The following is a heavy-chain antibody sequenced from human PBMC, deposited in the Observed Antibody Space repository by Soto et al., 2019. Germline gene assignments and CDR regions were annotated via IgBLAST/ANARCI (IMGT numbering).Heavy chain of an antibody. CDR2: LGGSGIRT. Sequence: GGSLRLSCAASGFTFSSYAMTWVRQAPGKGLEWVSALGGSGIRTYYADSVKGRFTISRDNSKNTLYLQMNSLRAEDTAVYYCATHIGYSSSWYYFAYWGQGTPVTVSS. V-gene: IGHV3-23*01. CDR1: GFTFSSYA. J-gene: IGHJ4*02. CDR3: ATHIGYSSSWYYFAY. D-gene: IGHD6-13*01.